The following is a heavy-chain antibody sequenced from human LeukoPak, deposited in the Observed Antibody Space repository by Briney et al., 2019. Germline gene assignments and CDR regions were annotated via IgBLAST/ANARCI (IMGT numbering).Heavy chain of an antibody. CDR1: GFTFSDYY. CDR2: VSSSGSYT. CDR3: ARENYDILTGYPRTPIDY. Sequence: GGSLRLSCAASGFTFSDYYMSWIRQAPGKGLEWVSYVSSSGSYTNYADPVKGRFTISRDNAKNSLYLQMNSLRAEDTAVYYCARENYDILTGYPRTPIDYWGQGTLVTVSS. J-gene: IGHJ4*02. D-gene: IGHD3-9*01. V-gene: IGHV3-11*05.